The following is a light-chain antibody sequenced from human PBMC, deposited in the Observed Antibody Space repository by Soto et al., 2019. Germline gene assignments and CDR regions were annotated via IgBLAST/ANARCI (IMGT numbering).Light chain of an antibody. CDR2: EVT. CDR1: SSDIGAYNY. Sequence: LTQPASVSGSPGQSITISCIGTSSDIGAYNYVTWYQQYPGKVPKLMIYEVTNRPSGLSNRFSGSKSGNTASLTISGLQAEDEAEYFCSSYSSTSTLYVFGTGTKVTVL. J-gene: IGLJ1*01. CDR3: SSYSSTSTLYV. V-gene: IGLV2-14*01.